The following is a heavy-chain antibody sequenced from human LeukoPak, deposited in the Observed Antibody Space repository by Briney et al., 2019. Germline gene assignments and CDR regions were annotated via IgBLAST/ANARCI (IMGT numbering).Heavy chain of an antibody. V-gene: IGHV3-48*03. CDR2: ISSSGSTI. Sequence: PGGSLRLSCAASGFTFSSYEMNWVRQAPGKGLEWVSYISSSGSTIYYADSVKGRFTISRDNAKNSLYLHMNSLRAEDTAVYYCARIAVAGTFLSWGQGTLVTVSS. J-gene: IGHJ4*02. D-gene: IGHD6-19*01. CDR1: GFTFSSYE. CDR3: ARIAVAGTFLS.